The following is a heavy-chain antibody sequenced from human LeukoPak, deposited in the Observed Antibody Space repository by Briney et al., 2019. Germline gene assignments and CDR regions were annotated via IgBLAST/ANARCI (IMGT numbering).Heavy chain of an antibody. CDR3: AASGYDYDYNYYMDV. J-gene: IGHJ6*03. D-gene: IGHD5-12*01. CDR1: GFTFSSYE. CDR2: ISSSGSTI. V-gene: IGHV3-48*03. Sequence: QPGGSLRLSCAASGFTFSSYEMNWVRQAPGKGLEWVSYISSSGSTIYYADSVKGRFTISRDNAKNSLYLQMNSLRVEDTAVYYCAASGYDYDYNYYMDVWGKGTTVTISS.